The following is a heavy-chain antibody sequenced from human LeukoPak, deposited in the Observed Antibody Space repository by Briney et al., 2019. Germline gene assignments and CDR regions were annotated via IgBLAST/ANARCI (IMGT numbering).Heavy chain of an antibody. V-gene: IGHV6-1*01. Sequence: PSQTLSLTCAISGDNVSSNSAGWNWISQSPSRGLEWLGCKSLRSKRYNEYAVSVKRRININPDTSKNQFSLQLNSVTPEDTAVYYCARGGVTARIDFSYWREATLVTVSS. CDR2: KSLRSKRYN. D-gene: IGHD6-6*01. CDR3: ARGGVTARIDFSY. CDR1: GDNVSSNSAG. J-gene: IGHJ4*02.